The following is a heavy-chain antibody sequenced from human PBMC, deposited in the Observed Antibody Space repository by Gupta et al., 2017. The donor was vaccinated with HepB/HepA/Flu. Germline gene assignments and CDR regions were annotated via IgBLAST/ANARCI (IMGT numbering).Heavy chain of an antibody. D-gene: IGHD3-22*01. V-gene: IGHV5-51*03. CDR1: GDIITNYW. CDR2: IYVDDSYI. CDR3: ASVSYYYDSFGYPSYWYLDL. Sequence: EVQPVQSGAEVKKPGESLKISCKVSGDIITNYWIAWVRQLPGRGLEWMGVIYVDDSYIRYSPSFQGQVTISVDKSSSAAYLQWSSLRPSDTAMYYCASVSYYYDSFGYPSYWYLDLWGRGSLVTVSS. J-gene: IGHJ2*01.